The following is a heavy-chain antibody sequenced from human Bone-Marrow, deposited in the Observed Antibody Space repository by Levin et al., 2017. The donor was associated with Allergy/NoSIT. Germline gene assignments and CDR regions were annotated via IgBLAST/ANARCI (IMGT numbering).Heavy chain of an antibody. J-gene: IGHJ4*02. D-gene: IGHD1-14*01. Sequence: PGESLKISCAASGFTFSSYWMSWVRQAPGKGLEWVATIKQDGSEKYYVDSVKGRFTISRDNAKNSLFVQMNSLRAEDTAVYYCARLSPGRTDYWGQGTPVTVSS. CDR1: GFTFSSYW. CDR3: ARLSPGRTDY. CDR2: IKQDGSEK. V-gene: IGHV3-7*01.